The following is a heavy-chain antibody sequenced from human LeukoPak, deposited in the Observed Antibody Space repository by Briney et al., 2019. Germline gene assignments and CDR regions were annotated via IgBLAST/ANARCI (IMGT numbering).Heavy chain of an antibody. Sequence: SETLSLTCTVSGGSISSYYWSWIRQPPGKGLEWIGYIYYSGSTNYNPPLKSRVTISVDTSKNQFSLKLSSVTAADTAVYHCARTSSSWDWFDPWGQGTLVTVSS. CDR3: ARTSSSWDWFDP. D-gene: IGHD6-13*01. J-gene: IGHJ5*02. V-gene: IGHV4-59*01. CDR2: IYYSGST. CDR1: GGSISSYY.